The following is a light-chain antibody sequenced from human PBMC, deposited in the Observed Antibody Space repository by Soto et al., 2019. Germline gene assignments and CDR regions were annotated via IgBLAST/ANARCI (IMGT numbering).Light chain of an antibody. V-gene: IGLV2-8*01. CDR1: SSDVGGYNY. CDR2: EVN. J-gene: IGLJ1*01. Sequence: QSALTQPPSASGSPGQSVTLSCTGTSSDVGGYNYVSWYQQHPGKVPNLLVYEVNKRPSGVPDRFSGSKSGNTASLTVSGLQAEDEADYYCTSYAGGNNVFGTGTKLTVL. CDR3: TSYAGGNNV.